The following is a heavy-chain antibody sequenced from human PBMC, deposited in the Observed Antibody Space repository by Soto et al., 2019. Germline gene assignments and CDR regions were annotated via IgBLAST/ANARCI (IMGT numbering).Heavy chain of an antibody. CDR2: ISGSGGST. Sequence: PGGSLRLSCAASGFTFGSYSMSWVRPAPGRGLEWVPAISGSGGSTYYADSVKGRFTISRDNSKNTLYLQMNSLGAEDTAVYYCAKARGSSTPAPGSYWGQGSLVTVSS. CDR3: AKARGSSTPAPGSY. V-gene: IGHV3-23*01. D-gene: IGHD3-16*01. CDR1: GFTFGSYS. J-gene: IGHJ4*02.